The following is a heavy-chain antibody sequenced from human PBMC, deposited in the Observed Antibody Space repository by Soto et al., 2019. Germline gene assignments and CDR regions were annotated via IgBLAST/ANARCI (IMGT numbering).Heavy chain of an antibody. CDR3: ARQFSNYNYYYMDV. J-gene: IGHJ6*03. Sequence: SETLSLTCTVSGGSISSSSYYWGWIRQPPGKGLEWIGSIYYSGSTYYNPSLKSRVTISVDTSKNQFSLKLSSVTAADTAVYYCARQFSNYNYYYMDVWGKGTTVTVSS. CDR2: IYYSGST. V-gene: IGHV4-39*01. D-gene: IGHD4-4*01. CDR1: GGSISSSSYY.